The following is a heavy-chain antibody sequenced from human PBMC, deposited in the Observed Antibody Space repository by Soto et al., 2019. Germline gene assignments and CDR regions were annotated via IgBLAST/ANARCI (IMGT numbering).Heavy chain of an antibody. D-gene: IGHD2-15*01. J-gene: IGHJ4*02. V-gene: IGHV1-18*01. CDR3: ASMLLVGYGLEGESD. CDR1: GYTFTSYG. CDR2: ISAYNGNT. Sequence: QVQLVQSGAEVKKPGASVKVSCKASGYTFTSYGISWVRQAPGQGLEWMGWISAYNGNTNYAEKLQGRVTMTTDTSTSTDYMALRSLRSDDTAVYYCASMLLVGYGLEGESDWGQGTLVTVSS.